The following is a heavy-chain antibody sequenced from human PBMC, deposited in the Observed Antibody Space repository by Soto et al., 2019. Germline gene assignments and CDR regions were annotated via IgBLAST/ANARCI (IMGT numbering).Heavy chain of an antibody. Sequence: SETLSLTCTVSGGSISSSSYYWGWIRQPPGKGLEWIGSIYYSGSTYYNPSLKSRVTISLDTSTNQFSLKLCSVTAADTAVYYCARRAYGSSGYYDAFDIWGQGTMVTVSS. J-gene: IGHJ3*02. D-gene: IGHD3-22*01. CDR2: IYYSGST. CDR3: ARRAYGSSGYYDAFDI. CDR1: GGSISSSSYY. V-gene: IGHV4-39*01.